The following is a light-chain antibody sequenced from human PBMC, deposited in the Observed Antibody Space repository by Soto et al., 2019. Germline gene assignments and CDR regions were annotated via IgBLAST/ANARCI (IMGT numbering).Light chain of an antibody. V-gene: IGKV3D-20*01. CDR3: QQYGGSVT. J-gene: IGKJ4*01. CDR2: DAS. Sequence: EILVTQSPATLSLSPGERATLSCGASQSVNNNYLAWYQQTPGLAPRLLIYDASTRAPGIPDRFSGSGSGTDFTLTISRLEPEDFAVYYCQQYGGSVTFGGGTKVDIK. CDR1: QSVNNNY.